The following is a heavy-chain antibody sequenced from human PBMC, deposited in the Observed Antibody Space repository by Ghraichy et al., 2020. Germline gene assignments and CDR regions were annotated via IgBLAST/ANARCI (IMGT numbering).Heavy chain of an antibody. V-gene: IGHV4-59*01. CDR1: GGSISSYY. CDR3: ARDRPPYSSGWYYFDY. D-gene: IGHD6-19*01. Sequence: SETLSLTCTVSGGSISSYYWSWIRQPPGKGLEWIGYIYYSGSTNYNPSLKSRVTISVDTSKNQFSLKLSSVTAADTAVYYCARDRPPYSSGWYYFDYWGQGTLVTVSS. J-gene: IGHJ4*02. CDR2: IYYSGST.